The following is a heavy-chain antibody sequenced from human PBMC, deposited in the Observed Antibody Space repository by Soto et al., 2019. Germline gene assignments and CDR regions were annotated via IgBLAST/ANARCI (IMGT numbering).Heavy chain of an antibody. J-gene: IGHJ4*02. CDR3: AKGWATKERRFLEWLTKSTAFDY. Sequence: EVQLLESGGGLVQPGGSLRLSCAASGFTFSSYAMSWVRQAPGKGLEWVSAISGSGGSTYYADSVKGRFTISRDNSKNTLYLQMNSLRAEDTAVYYCAKGWATKERRFLEWLTKSTAFDYWGQGTLVTVSS. D-gene: IGHD3-3*01. CDR1: GFTFSSYA. V-gene: IGHV3-23*01. CDR2: ISGSGGST.